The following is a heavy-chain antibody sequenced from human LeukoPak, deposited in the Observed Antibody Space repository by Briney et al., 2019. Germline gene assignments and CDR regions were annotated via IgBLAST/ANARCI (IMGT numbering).Heavy chain of an antibody. Sequence: PSETLSLTCAVSGYSISSGYYWGWIRQPPGKGLEWIGSIYHSGSTYYNPSLKSRVTISVDTSKNQCSLKLSSVTAADTAVYYCARHEFPYGDYRNFFDYWGQGTLVTVSS. CDR3: ARHEFPYGDYRNFFDY. V-gene: IGHV4-38-2*01. CDR2: IYHSGST. D-gene: IGHD4-17*01. CDR1: GYSISSGYY. J-gene: IGHJ4*02.